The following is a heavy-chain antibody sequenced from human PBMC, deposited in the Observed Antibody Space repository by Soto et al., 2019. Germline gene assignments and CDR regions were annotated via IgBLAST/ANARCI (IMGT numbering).Heavy chain of an antibody. V-gene: IGHV3-30*03. Sequence: GGSLRLSCAASGFTFSSYGMHWVRQAPGKGLEWVAVISYDGSNKYYADSVKGRFSISRDDSKNTLYLQMSSLRAEDTAVYYCARVHSGSYHYFNYWGQGTLVTVSS. CDR2: ISYDGSNK. J-gene: IGHJ4*02. D-gene: IGHD6-13*01. CDR3: ARVHSGSYHYFNY. CDR1: GFTFSSYG.